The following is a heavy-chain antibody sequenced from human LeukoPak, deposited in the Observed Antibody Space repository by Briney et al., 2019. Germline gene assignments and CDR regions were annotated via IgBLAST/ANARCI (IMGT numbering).Heavy chain of an antibody. CDR2: ISWNSGSI. J-gene: IGHJ4*02. CDR1: GFTFDDYA. D-gene: IGHD3-3*01. CDR3: AKAVSPPSYYDFWSGYYPLDY. V-gene: IGHV3-9*01. Sequence: GGSLRLSCAASGFTFDDYAMHWVRQAPGKGLEWVSGISWNSGSIGYADSVKGRFTISRDNAKNSLYLQMNSLRAEDTAVYYCAKAVSPPSYYDFWSGYYPLDYWGQGTLVTVSS.